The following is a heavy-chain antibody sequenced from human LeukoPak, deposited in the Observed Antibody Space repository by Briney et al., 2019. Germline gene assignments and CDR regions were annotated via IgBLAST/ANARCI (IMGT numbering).Heavy chain of an antibody. CDR3: ARDPRYRGYCSSTSCHWMDY. V-gene: IGHV1-18*04. CDR2: ISNYNGNT. CDR1: GYTFSSYG. J-gene: IGHJ4*02. D-gene: IGHD2-2*01. Sequence: ALVKVSCKASGYTFSSYGISWVRQAPGQGLEWMGWISNYNGNTNYAQKVQGRVTMTTDTSTSTAYMELRSLRSDDTALYYCARDPRYRGYCSSTSCHWMDYWGQGTLVTVSS.